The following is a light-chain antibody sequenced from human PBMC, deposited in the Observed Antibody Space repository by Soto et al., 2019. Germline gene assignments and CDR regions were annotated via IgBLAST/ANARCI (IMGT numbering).Light chain of an antibody. CDR1: QSINRK. CDR3: KQDDSWSPFT. J-gene: IGKJ4*02. V-gene: IGKV3-15*01. Sequence: EIVMTQSPVTLSVSPGERATLSCRASQSINRKVAWYQQKPGQAPRLLISDASIRATGIPARFSGSGSGTEFTLTLRSLQSEDFAVYYCKQDDSWSPFTFGGGTKVEIK. CDR2: DAS.